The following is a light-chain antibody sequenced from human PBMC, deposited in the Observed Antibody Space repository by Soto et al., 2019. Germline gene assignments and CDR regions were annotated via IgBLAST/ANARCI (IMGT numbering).Light chain of an antibody. J-gene: IGKJ4*01. CDR1: QTISRY. CDR3: QQLNSYPLT. Sequence: DIQMSQSPSSLSASVRDRVTITCRASQTISRYLNWYQQKPGKAPKLLIFAASSLQSGVPSRFSGSGSGTDFTLTISSLQVEDFATYYCQQLNSYPLTFGGGTKVEIK. CDR2: AAS. V-gene: IGKV1-39*01.